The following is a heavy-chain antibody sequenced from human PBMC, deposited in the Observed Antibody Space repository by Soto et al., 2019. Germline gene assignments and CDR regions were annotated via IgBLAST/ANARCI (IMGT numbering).Heavy chain of an antibody. CDR3: ARARTGDY. Sequence: GGSLRLSCAASGFPFWAYEMNWVRQAPGKGLEWVSYISSSGNNINYADSVKGRFTISRDNAKNSLSLQMNSLRADDSAVYYCARARTGDYWGQGTLVTVSS. V-gene: IGHV3-48*03. D-gene: IGHD4-17*01. CDR2: ISSSGNNI. J-gene: IGHJ4*02. CDR1: GFPFWAYE.